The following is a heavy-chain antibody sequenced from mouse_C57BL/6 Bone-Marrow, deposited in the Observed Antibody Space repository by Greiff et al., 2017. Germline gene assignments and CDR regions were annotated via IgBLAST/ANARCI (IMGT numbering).Heavy chain of an antibody. D-gene: IGHD1-1*01. V-gene: IGHV5-6*01. Sequence: EVQGVESGGDLVKPGGSLKLSCAASGFTFSSYGMSWVRQTPDKRLEWVATISSGGSYTYYPDSVKGRFTISRDNAKNTLYLQMSSLKSEDTAMYYCASPLYYYYAIDYWGQGTSVTVSS. CDR2: ISSGGSYT. CDR3: ASPLYYYYAIDY. CDR1: GFTFSSYG. J-gene: IGHJ4*01.